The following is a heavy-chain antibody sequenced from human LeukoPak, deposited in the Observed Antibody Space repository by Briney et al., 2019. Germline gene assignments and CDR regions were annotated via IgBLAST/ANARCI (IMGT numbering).Heavy chain of an antibody. CDR3: ARAHDYGDYASYYYYTDV. CDR1: GASISSGSYY. CDR2: IYTSGST. D-gene: IGHD4-17*01. V-gene: IGHV4-61*02. Sequence: PSETLSLTCTVSGASISSGSYYWSWIRQPAGKGLEWIGRIYTSGSTNYNPSLKSRVTISVDTSKNQFSLKLSSVTAADTAVYYCARAHDYGDYASYYYYTDVWGKGTTVTVSS. J-gene: IGHJ6*03.